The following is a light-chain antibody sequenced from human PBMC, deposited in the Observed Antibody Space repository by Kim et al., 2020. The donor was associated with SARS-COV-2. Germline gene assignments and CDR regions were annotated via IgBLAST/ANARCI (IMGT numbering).Light chain of an antibody. Sequence: VFTGERAALACRASQGVNSNLAWYQQKPGQAPRLLIYGASTRATGVPARFSGSGSGTEFTLTISSLQSEDFAVYYCQQNHYWPLTFGGGTKVDIK. CDR1: QGVNSN. CDR2: GAS. V-gene: IGKV3D-15*01. J-gene: IGKJ4*01. CDR3: QQNHYWPLT.